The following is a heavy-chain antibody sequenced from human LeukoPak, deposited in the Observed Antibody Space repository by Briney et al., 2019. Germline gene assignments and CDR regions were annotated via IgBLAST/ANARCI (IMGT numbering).Heavy chain of an antibody. CDR1: GITFSSSW. CDR2: IKQDGSEK. V-gene: IGHV3-7*02. Sequence: PGGSLTVSCAASGITFSSSWMSWVRQAPGKGPEWVASIKQDGSEKHYVDSVKGRFTISRDNAKNSLFLQMISLRAEDTAVYFCAGGSSLDYWGQGTLVTVSS. D-gene: IGHD1-26*01. CDR3: AGGSSLDY. J-gene: IGHJ4*02.